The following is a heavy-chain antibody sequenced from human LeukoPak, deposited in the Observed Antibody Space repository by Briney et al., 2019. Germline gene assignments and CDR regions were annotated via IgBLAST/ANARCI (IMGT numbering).Heavy chain of an antibody. Sequence: GASVKVSCKASGYTFTSYGISWVRQAPGQGLEWMGRINPNTGGTYYAQKFQDRVTMTRDTSITTAYMDLSRLRSDDAAVYYCARDRGGTYYVPINWGQGTLVTVSS. CDR1: GYTFTSYG. J-gene: IGHJ4*02. D-gene: IGHD1-26*01. CDR2: INPNTGGT. V-gene: IGHV1-2*06. CDR3: ARDRGGTYYVPIN.